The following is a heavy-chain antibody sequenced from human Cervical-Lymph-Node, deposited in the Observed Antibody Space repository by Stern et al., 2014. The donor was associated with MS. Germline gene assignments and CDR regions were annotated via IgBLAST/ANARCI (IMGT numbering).Heavy chain of an antibody. CDR1: GGSISSYY. J-gene: IGHJ6*02. Sequence: QVQLQESGPGLVKPSETLSLTCTVSGGSISSYYWSWIRQPPGKGLEWIGYIYYSGSTNYNPSLKSRVTISVDTSKNQFSLKLSSVTAADTAVYYCARFSYCSSTSCHSYYYGMDVWGQGTTVTVSS. D-gene: IGHD2-2*02. CDR3: ARFSYCSSTSCHSYYYGMDV. CDR2: IYYSGST. V-gene: IGHV4-59*01.